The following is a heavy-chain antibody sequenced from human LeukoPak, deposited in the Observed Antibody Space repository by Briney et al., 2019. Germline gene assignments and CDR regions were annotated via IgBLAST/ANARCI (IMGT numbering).Heavy chain of an antibody. D-gene: IGHD3-10*01. CDR1: GFTFSTYG. CDR2: SGGSSSYK. CDR3: ARDGGPDFYGSGSYTPDY. Sequence: GGSLRLSCAASGFTFSTYGMNWVRQAPGRGLEWVSFSGGSSSYKYYADSVKGRSTISRDNAKNSLYLQMNSLRVEDTAVYYCARDGGPDFYGSGSYTPDYWGQGTLVTVSS. V-gene: IGHV3-21*01. J-gene: IGHJ4*02.